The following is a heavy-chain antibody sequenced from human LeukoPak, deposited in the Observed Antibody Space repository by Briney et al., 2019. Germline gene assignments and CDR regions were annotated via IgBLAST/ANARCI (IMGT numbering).Heavy chain of an antibody. J-gene: IGHJ4*02. CDR2: IYSGGST. Sequence: QSGGSLRLSGAGSGFTVSSNYMSWVRQAPGKGLEWVSVIYSGGSTYYADSVKGRFTISRDNSKNTLYLQMNSLTAEDTPVYYCAREDGDDYHFFDYWGQGPLLTVPS. CDR3: AREDGDDYHFFDY. D-gene: IGHD5-24*01. CDR1: GFTVSSNY. V-gene: IGHV3-53*01.